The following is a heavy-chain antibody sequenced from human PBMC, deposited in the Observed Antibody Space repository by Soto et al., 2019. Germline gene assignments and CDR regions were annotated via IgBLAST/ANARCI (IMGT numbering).Heavy chain of an antibody. V-gene: IGHV3-30*18. CDR1: GFTFSSYG. J-gene: IGHJ6*02. CDR2: ISYDGSNK. CDR3: AKDGSIQPSYYYGMDV. Sequence: GGSLRLSCAAPGFTFSSYGMHWVRQAPGKGLEWVAVISYDGSNKYYADSVKGRFTISRDNSKNTLYLQMNSLRAEDTAVYYCAKDGSIQPSYYYGMDVWGQGTTVTVSS.